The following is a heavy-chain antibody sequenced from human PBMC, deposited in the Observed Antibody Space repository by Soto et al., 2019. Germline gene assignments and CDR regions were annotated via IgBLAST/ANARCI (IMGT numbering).Heavy chain of an antibody. CDR3: ARHLYDYLDC. D-gene: IGHD3-16*01. CDR1: GYSFTNYW. Sequence: GESLKISCKGSGYSFTNYWMGWVRQVPGKGLEWMGIIYPGDSDTRYSPSFQGQVTISVDKSINTAFLQWSSLKASDTAMYYCARHLYDYLDCWGQGTLVTVSS. V-gene: IGHV5-51*01. CDR2: IYPGDSDT. J-gene: IGHJ4*02.